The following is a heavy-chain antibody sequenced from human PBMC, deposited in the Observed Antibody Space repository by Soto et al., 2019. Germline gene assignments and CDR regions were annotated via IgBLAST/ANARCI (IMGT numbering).Heavy chain of an antibody. Sequence: SETLSLTCTVSGGSISSSSYYWGWIRQPPGKGLEWIGSIYYSGSTYYNPSLKRRVTITVDTSKNQFSLKLSSVTAADTAVYYCARDETAAAGSFDYWGQGTLVTVSS. J-gene: IGHJ4*02. D-gene: IGHD6-13*01. CDR3: ARDETAAAGSFDY. CDR2: IYYSGST. CDR1: GGSISSSSYY. V-gene: IGHV4-39*07.